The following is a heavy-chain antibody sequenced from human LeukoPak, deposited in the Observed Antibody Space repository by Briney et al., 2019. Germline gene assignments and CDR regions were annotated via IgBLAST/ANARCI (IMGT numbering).Heavy chain of an antibody. CDR1: GDIVSSNSAA. Sequence: SQTLSLTCALPGDIVSSNSAAWNWIRQSPSRGLEWLGRTYYRSKWYNDYAVSVKSRITINPDTSKNQFSLQLNSVTPEDTAVYYCAGGYSYGYYYYYGMDVWGQGTTVTV. V-gene: IGHV6-1*01. CDR3: AGGYSYGYYYYYGMDV. D-gene: IGHD5-18*01. J-gene: IGHJ6*02. CDR2: TYYRSKWYN.